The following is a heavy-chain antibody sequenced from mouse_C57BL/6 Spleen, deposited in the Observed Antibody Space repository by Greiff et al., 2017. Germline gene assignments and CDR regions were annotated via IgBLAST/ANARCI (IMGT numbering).Heavy chain of an antibody. CDR3: ARGAYYSKDYFDY. CDR2: IDPSDSYT. V-gene: IGHV1-50*01. D-gene: IGHD2-5*01. Sequence: VQLQQPGAELVKPGASVKLSCKASGYTFTSYWMQWVKQRPGQGLEWIGEIDPSDSYTNYNQKFKGKATLTVDTSSSTAYMQLSSLTSEDSAVYYCARGAYYSKDYFDYWGQGTTLTVSS. J-gene: IGHJ2*01. CDR1: GYTFTSYW.